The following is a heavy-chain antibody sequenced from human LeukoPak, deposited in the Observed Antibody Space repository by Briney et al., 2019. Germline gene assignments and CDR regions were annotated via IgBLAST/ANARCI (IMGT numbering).Heavy chain of an antibody. CDR1: GFTFSSYA. D-gene: IGHD3-22*01. CDR2: ISGSGGST. Sequence: GGSLRLSCAASGFTFSSYAMSWVRQAPGKGLEWVSAISGSGGSTYYADSVKGRFTISRDNSKNTLYLQMNSLRAEDTAVYYCARDPYDSSGYHFSRFDYWGQGTLVTVSS. CDR3: ARDPYDSSGYHFSRFDY. J-gene: IGHJ4*02. V-gene: IGHV3-23*01.